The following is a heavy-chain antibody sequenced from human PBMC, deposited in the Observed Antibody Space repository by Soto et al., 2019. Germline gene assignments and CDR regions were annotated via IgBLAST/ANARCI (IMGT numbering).Heavy chain of an antibody. CDR2: IYYSGNT. CDR1: GGSISSSSYY. J-gene: IGHJ4*02. V-gene: IGHV4-39*02. Sequence: SETLSLTCTVSGGSISSSSYYWGWIRQPPGNGLEWIGSIYYSGNTYYTPSLKSRVTISVDTSKNQFSLKLSSVTAADTAVYYCAREGGRYCTGGSCQVAYWGQGTLVTVSS. D-gene: IGHD2-15*01. CDR3: AREGGRYCTGGSCQVAY.